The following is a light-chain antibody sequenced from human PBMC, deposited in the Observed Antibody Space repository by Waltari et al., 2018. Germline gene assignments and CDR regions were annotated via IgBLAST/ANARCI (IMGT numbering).Light chain of an antibody. CDR3: MQGTHWPYT. Sequence: DVVMTQSPLSLPVTLGQPASISCKSSQSLVHSDGNTHLNWFQQRPGQSPRRLIYRVSNRVSGVPDRFSGSGSGTDFTLTISRVEAEDVGVYYCMQGTHWPYTFGQGTKLDIK. V-gene: IGKV2-30*02. J-gene: IGKJ2*01. CDR2: RVS. CDR1: QSLVHSDGNTH.